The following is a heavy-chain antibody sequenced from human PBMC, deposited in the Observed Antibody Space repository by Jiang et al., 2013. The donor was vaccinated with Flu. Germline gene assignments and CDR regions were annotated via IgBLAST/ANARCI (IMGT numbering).Heavy chain of an antibody. CDR1: GYTFTSYD. CDR3: ARDRGMSRFFGSGSPPGAY. J-gene: IGHJ4*02. D-gene: IGHD3-10*01. CDR2: MNPSGTDT. V-gene: IGHV1-46*01. Sequence: GAEVKKPGASVKVSCKASGYTFTSYDIHWVRQVPGQGLEWIGRMNPSGTDTIYAQKFQGRVTMTSDTPTNTVYMELSSLISEDTAVYYCARDRGMSRFFGSGSPPGAYWGQGTLVIVS.